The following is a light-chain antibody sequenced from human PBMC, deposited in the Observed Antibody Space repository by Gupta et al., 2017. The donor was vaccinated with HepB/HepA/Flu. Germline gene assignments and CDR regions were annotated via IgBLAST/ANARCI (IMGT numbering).Light chain of an antibody. CDR3: QQYDNLPMYT. J-gene: IGKJ2*01. CDR2: DAS. Sequence: IQMPQSPSSLSASVGDRVTITCQASQDISNYLNWYQQKPGKAPKLLIYDASNLETGVPSRFSGSGPGTDFTFTISSLQPEDIATYYCQQYDNLPMYTFGQGTKLEIK. V-gene: IGKV1-33*01. CDR1: QDISNY.